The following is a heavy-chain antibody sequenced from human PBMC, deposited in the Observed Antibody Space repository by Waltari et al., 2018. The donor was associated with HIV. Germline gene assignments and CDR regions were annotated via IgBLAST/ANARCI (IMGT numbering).Heavy chain of an antibody. CDR2: IFYRGAT. CDR3: ARDPVVWPHVDY. CDR1: GGSISSSSYY. J-gene: IGHJ4*02. Sequence: QLQLQESGPGLVKPSETLSLTCTVSGGSISSSSYYWGWIRHPPGKGLEWIGSIFYRGATYDTPALKGRVTTSVDTAKNQFSRKLSSVTAADKAVYYCARDPVVWPHVDYWGQGTLVTVSS. D-gene: IGHD2-8*02. V-gene: IGHV4-39*07.